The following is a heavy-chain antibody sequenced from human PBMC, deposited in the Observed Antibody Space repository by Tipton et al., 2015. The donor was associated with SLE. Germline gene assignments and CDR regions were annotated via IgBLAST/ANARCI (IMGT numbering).Heavy chain of an antibody. J-gene: IGHJ3*02. CDR1: GGSISSSSYH. CDR2: MYHSGST. CDR3: AGQYDIFGGGRDTFDM. D-gene: IGHD3-9*01. V-gene: IGHV4-39*01. Sequence: TLSLTCTVSGGSISSSSYHWGWIRQSPVKGLEWIGSMYHSGSTFYNPSLKSRVTISVDTSKNQFSLKLSSVTAADTAVYYCAGQYDIFGGGRDTFDMWGQGTMVTVSS.